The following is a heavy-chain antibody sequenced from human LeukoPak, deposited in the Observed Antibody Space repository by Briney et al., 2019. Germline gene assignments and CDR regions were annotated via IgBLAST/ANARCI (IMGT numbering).Heavy chain of an antibody. J-gene: IGHJ5*02. D-gene: IGHD3-16*01. CDR2: IYSGGST. Sequence: GGSLRLSCAASGFTVSSNYMSWVRQAPGKGLEGVSFIYSGGSTYYADSVKGRFTISRDNSKNTLYLQMNSLRAVDTAVYYCARRAGGLARNNWFDPWGQGTLVTVSS. CDR1: GFTVSSNY. CDR3: ARRAGGLARNNWFDP. V-gene: IGHV3-66*01.